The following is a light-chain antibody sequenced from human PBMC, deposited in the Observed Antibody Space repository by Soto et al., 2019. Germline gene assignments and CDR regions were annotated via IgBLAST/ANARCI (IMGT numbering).Light chain of an antibody. CDR1: RSNIGRNY. CDR3: GTWDSSLSSGPDV. CDR2: DNN. V-gene: IGLV1-51*01. J-gene: IGLJ1*01. Sequence: QSVLTQPPSVSAAPGQTITISCSGSRSNIGRNYVSWYQQLPGTATRLLIYDNNKRPSGIPDRFSGSKSGTSATLDISGLQTGDEAVYYCGTWDSSLSSGPDVFGPGTKLTVL.